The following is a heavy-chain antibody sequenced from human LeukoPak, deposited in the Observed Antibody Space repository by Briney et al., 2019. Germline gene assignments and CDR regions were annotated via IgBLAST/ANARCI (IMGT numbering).Heavy chain of an antibody. CDR1: GGSFSGYY. CDR3: ARIYGVTRASHYYYMDV. J-gene: IGHJ6*03. V-gene: IGHV4-34*01. D-gene: IGHD2-21*02. CDR2: INHSGST. Sequence: SETLSLTCAVYGGSFSGYYWSWIRQPPGKGLEWIGEINHSGSTNYNPSLKSRVTISVDTSKNQFSLRVRSVTAADTGVYFCARIYGVTRASHYYYMDVWGKGTTVTISS.